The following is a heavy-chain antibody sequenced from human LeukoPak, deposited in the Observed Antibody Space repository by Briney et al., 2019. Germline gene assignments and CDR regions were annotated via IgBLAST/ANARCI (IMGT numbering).Heavy chain of an antibody. J-gene: IGHJ4*02. CDR3: ARDERLLSFLK. V-gene: IGHV3-30*02. Sequence: PGGSLRLSCAASGFTFSSYAMHWVRQAPGKGLEWVAFIRYDGINKYYADSVKGRFTISRDNSKNTLYLQMNSLRAEDTAIYYCARDERLLSFLKWGQGTLVTVSS. CDR2: IRYDGINK. D-gene: IGHD3-3*01. CDR1: GFTFSSYA.